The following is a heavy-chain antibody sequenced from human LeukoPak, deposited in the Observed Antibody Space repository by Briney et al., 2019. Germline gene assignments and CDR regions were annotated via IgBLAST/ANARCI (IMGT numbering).Heavy chain of an antibody. D-gene: IGHD4-11*01. CDR1: GYSISSGYY. V-gene: IGHV4-38-2*02. CDR3: ARVYSNYENFQH. J-gene: IGHJ1*01. Sequence: SETLSLTCTVSGYSISSGYYWGWIRQPPGQGLEWIGSIYHSGSTYYNPSLKSRVTISVDTSKNQFSLKLSSVTAADTAVYYCARVYSNYENFQHWGQGTLVTVSS. CDR2: IYHSGST.